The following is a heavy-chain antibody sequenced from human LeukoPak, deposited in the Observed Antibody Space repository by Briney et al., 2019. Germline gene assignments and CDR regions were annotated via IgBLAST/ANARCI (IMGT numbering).Heavy chain of an antibody. V-gene: IGHV3-30*18. Sequence: PGGSLRLSCAASGFTFSSYGMHWVRQAPGKGLEWVAVISYDGSNKYYADSVKGRFTISRDNSKNTLYLQMNSLRAEDTAVYYCAKDELLRFGDNKLWVYGMDVWGQGTTVTVSS. CDR1: GFTFSSYG. CDR2: ISYDGSNK. CDR3: AKDELLRFGDNKLWVYGMDV. J-gene: IGHJ6*02. D-gene: IGHD3-10*01.